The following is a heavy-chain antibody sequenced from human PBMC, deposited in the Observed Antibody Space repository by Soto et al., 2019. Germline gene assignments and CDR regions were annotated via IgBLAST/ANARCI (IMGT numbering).Heavy chain of an antibody. Sequence: QLQLQESGPGLVKPSETLSLTCTVSGGSISSSSYYWGWIRQPPGKGLEWIGSIYYSGSTYYNPSLKSRVTISVDTSKNQFSLKLSSVTAADTAVYYCARQFTYYDFWSGYYRGDYFDYWGQGTLVTVSS. D-gene: IGHD3-3*01. CDR2: IYYSGST. V-gene: IGHV4-39*01. CDR1: GGSISSSSYY. CDR3: ARQFTYYDFWSGYYRGDYFDY. J-gene: IGHJ4*02.